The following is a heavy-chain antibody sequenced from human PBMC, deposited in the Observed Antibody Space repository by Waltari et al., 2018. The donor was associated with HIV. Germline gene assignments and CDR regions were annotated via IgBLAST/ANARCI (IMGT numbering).Heavy chain of an antibody. CDR2: TEPAGGKG. CDR1: GYTLTHND. V-gene: IGHV1-3*01. Sequence: QVQVVQSGAEVKRPGASVNVSCKASGYTLTHNDMHWVRQVSGQSLEWMGWTEPAGGKGKYSQKLQGRVSITRDGAATTVYLQLSGLTFEDTGIYYCAREGAYGLDAFDLWGQGTLVTVSS. J-gene: IGHJ3*01. CDR3: AREGAYGLDAFDL. D-gene: IGHD5-12*01.